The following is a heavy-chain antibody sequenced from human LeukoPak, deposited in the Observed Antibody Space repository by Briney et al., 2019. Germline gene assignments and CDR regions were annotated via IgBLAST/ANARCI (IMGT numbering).Heavy chain of an antibody. CDR1: GYTFTSYG. CDR3: ARGGVSSSPYYYYYMDV. Sequence: ASVKVSCKASGYTFTSYGISWVRQAPGQGLEWMGWISAYNGNTNYAQKLQGRVTMTTDTSTSAAYMELRSLRSDDTAVYYCARGGVSSSPYYYYYMDVWGKGTTVTVSS. V-gene: IGHV1-18*01. CDR2: ISAYNGNT. D-gene: IGHD6-6*01. J-gene: IGHJ6*03.